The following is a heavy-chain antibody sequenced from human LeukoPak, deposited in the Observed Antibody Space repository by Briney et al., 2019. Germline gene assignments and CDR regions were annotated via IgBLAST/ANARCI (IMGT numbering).Heavy chain of an antibody. V-gene: IGHV4-59*07. J-gene: IGHJ5*02. CDR2: IYYSGRT. D-gene: IGHD3-16*01. Sequence: SDPLSLPCTLSGHSISSYYWIWLPQPPGRAGVWLGYIYYSGRTNYNPSLKSRVTISVDTSKNQFSLKLSSVTAADTAVYYCARPVRGRYNWFVPWGGRSLVTVSS. CDR3: ARPVRGRYNWFVP. CDR1: GHSISSYY.